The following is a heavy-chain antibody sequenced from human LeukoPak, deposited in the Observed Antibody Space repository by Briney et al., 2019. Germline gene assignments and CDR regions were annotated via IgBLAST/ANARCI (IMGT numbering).Heavy chain of an antibody. CDR1: GDSISSSY. J-gene: IGHJ4*02. D-gene: IGHD1-26*01. CDR2: IYIGGY. CDR3: ARDSGGSYFMDYFDY. V-gene: IGHV4-4*08. Sequence: SETLSLTCTVSGDSISSSYWSWIRQPPGKGLEWIGFIYIGGYNYNPSLKSRVTISVDTSKNQFSLKLSSVTAADTAVYYCARDSGGSYFMDYFDYWGQGTLVTVSS.